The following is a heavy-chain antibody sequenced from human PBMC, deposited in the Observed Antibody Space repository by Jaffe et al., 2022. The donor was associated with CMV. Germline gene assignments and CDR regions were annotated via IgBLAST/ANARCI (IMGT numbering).Heavy chain of an antibody. Sequence: QMQLVQSGPEVKKPGTSVKVSCKASGFTFTSSAVQWVRQARGQRLEWIGWIVVGSGNTNYAQKFQERVTITRDMSTSTAYMELSSLRSEDTAVYYCAAAPPQSSASYYYGMDVWGQGTTVTVSS. V-gene: IGHV1-58*01. CDR3: AAAPPQSSASYYYGMDV. CDR2: IVVGSGNT. CDR1: GFTFTSSA. J-gene: IGHJ6*02.